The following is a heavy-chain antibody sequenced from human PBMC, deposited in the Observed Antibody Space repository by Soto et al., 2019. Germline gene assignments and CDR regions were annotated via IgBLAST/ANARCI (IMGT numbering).Heavy chain of an antibody. CDR3: AKGSGYDFFY. CDR1: GFTFSSYA. V-gene: IGHV3-23*01. CDR2: ISGSGGST. Sequence: PGGSLRLSCAASGFTFSSYAMSWVRQAPGTGLEWVSAISGSGGSTYYADSVKGRFTISRDNSKNTLYLQMNSLRAEHTAVYYCAKGSGYDFFYWGQGTLVTVSS. D-gene: IGHD3-3*01. J-gene: IGHJ4*02.